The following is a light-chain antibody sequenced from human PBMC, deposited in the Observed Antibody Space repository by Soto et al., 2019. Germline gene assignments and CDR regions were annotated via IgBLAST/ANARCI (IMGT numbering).Light chain of an antibody. CDR2: LGS. CDR3: MQVMKIPVT. J-gene: IGKJ3*01. CDR1: QSLLHSTGYNY. V-gene: IGKV2-28*01. Sequence: DIVMNYSPLSLPVTPGEPASISCRSSQSLLHSTGYNYLEWYLQKPGQSPQLLIQLGSMRASGVPDRFAGSGSGTDVTLKISRVEAEDVGVLFCMQVMKIPVTFGPGTKVEI.